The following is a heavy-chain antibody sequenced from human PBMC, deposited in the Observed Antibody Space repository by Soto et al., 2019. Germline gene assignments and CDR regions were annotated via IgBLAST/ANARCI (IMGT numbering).Heavy chain of an antibody. J-gene: IGHJ3*01. Sequence: SPTLALACAIPGDSVSSNSAAWNWIRLSPSRGLEWLGRTYYRSKWYNDYAVSVKRRITINPDTSRNQFSLQLNSVTPEDTAVYYCARARPYSSGWYPNDLWGQGTMVT. D-gene: IGHD6-19*01. CDR2: TYYRSKWYN. V-gene: IGHV6-1*01. CDR3: ARARPYSSGWYPNDL. CDR1: GDSVSSNSAA.